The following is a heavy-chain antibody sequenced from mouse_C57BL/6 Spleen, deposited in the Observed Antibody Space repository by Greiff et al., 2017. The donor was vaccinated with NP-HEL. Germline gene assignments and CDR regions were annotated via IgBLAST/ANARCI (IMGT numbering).Heavy chain of an antibody. Sequence: VQLQQSGPELVKPGASVKISCKASGYTFTDYYMNWVKQSHGKSLEWIGDINPNNGGTSYNQKFKGKATLTVDKSSSTAYMELSSLTSEDSAVYYCARWLPIYAMDYWGQGTSGTVSS. CDR1: GYTFTDYY. CDR2: INPNNGGT. V-gene: IGHV1-26*01. CDR3: ARWLPIYAMDY. D-gene: IGHD2-2*01. J-gene: IGHJ4*01.